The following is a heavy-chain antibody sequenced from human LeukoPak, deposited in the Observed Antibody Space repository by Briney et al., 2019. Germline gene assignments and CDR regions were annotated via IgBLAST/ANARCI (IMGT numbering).Heavy chain of an antibody. CDR1: GGSISSYY. CDR2: IYSSGST. Sequence: SETLSLTCTVSGGSISSYYWSWIRQPAGKGLEWIGRIYSSGSTNYNPSLKSRVTMSLDTSKNQFSLRLSSVTAADTAVYYCASIGSSGSYSYWGQGTLVTVSS. J-gene: IGHJ4*02. D-gene: IGHD1-26*01. CDR3: ASIGSSGSYSY. V-gene: IGHV4-4*07.